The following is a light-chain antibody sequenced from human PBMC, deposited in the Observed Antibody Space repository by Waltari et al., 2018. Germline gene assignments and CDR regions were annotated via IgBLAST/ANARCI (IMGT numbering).Light chain of an antibody. V-gene: IGKV4-1*01. J-gene: IGKJ2*01. Sequence: DIVMTQSPDSLGVSLGERATIHCKSSQSVLYSSNNKNDLSWYQQKPGQPPKMSIYWASNRESGVPDRFSGSGSGTDFTLTISSLQAEDVAVYYCLQTYVSPYTFGQGTNLEI. CDR2: WAS. CDR1: QSVLYSSNNKND. CDR3: LQTYVSPYT.